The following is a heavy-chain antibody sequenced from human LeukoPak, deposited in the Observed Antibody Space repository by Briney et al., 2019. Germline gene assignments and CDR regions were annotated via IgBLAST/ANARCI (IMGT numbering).Heavy chain of an antibody. J-gene: IGHJ5*02. CDR1: GGSISSYY. CDR3: AREGNYYDSGGFDP. V-gene: IGHV4-59*01. CDR2: IYYSGST. Sequence: PSETLSLTCTVSGGSISSYYWSWIRQPPGKGLEWIGYIYYSGSTNYNPSLKSRVTISVDTSKNQFSLKLSSVTAADTAVYYCAREGNYYDSGGFDPWGQGTLVTVSS. D-gene: IGHD3-22*01.